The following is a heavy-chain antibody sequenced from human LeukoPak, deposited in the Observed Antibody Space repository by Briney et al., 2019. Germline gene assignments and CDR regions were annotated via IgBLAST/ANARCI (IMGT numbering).Heavy chain of an antibody. J-gene: IGHJ4*02. Sequence: SETLSLTCTVSGGSINNYYWSWIRQPPGKGLEWIGYIYYSGSTNYNPSLKSRVTISVDTSKNQFSLKLSSVTAADTAVYYCARGPLLLFDYWGQGTLVTVSS. CDR1: GGSINNYY. CDR3: ARGPLLLFDY. CDR2: IYYSGST. V-gene: IGHV4-59*01.